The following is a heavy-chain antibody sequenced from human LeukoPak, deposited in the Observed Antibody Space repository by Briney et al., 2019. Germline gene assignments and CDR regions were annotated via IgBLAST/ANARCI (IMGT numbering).Heavy chain of an antibody. D-gene: IGHD6-13*01. J-gene: IGHJ4*02. Sequence: GRSLRLSCAASGFIFRSYAMSWVRQVPGKWLEWVSSISGSGGSTYYADSVKGRFTISIDNSKITLYLQMTSLRAQNTAVYYSAKSPELAIAGLDYWGQGSLVTASS. CDR3: AKSPELAIAGLDY. CDR2: ISGSGGST. CDR1: GFIFRSYA. V-gene: IGHV3-23*01.